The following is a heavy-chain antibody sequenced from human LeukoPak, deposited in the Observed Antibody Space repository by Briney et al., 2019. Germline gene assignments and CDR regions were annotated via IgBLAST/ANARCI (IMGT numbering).Heavy chain of an antibody. CDR3: AVAATWDPQYDY. V-gene: IGHV3-30*04. D-gene: IGHD2-15*01. Sequence: GGSLRLSCAASGFTFSSYAMHWVRQAPGEGLEWVAVISYDGSNKYYADSVKGRFTISRDNSKNTLYLQMNSLRAEDTAVYYCAVAATWDPQYDYWGQGTLVTVSS. J-gene: IGHJ4*02. CDR2: ISYDGSNK. CDR1: GFTFSSYA.